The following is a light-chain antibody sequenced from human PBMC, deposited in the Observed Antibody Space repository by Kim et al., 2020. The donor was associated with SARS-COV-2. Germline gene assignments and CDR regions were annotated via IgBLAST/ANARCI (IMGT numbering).Light chain of an antibody. Sequence: VSQGQASIITCSVDKWGDKYACWYQQKPGRSPVLVIYQDSKRPSGIPERFSGSNSGNTATLTISGTQAMDEADYYCQAWDSSTAAVFGGGTQLTVL. CDR2: QDS. CDR3: QAWDSSTAAV. CDR1: KWGDKY. V-gene: IGLV3-1*01. J-gene: IGLJ2*01.